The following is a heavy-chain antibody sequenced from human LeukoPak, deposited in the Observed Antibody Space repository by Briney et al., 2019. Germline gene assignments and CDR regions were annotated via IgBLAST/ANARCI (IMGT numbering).Heavy chain of an antibody. Sequence: GGSLRLSCAASGFTFSSYGMHWVRQAPGKGLEWVAVISYDGSNKYYADSVKGRFTISRDNSRNTLYLQMNSLRAEDTAVYYCAKDRVVGATGDYFDYWGQGTLVTVSS. CDR3: AKDRVVGATGDYFDY. D-gene: IGHD1-26*01. V-gene: IGHV3-30*18. CDR2: ISYDGSNK. J-gene: IGHJ4*02. CDR1: GFTFSSYG.